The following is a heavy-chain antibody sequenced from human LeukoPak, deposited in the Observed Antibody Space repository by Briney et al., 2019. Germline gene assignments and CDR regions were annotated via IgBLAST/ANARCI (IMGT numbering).Heavy chain of an antibody. CDR3: AKSDYFDTSGSSDY. CDR1: GFTFSSYA. CDR2: ISGSGGYT. J-gene: IGHJ4*02. Sequence: GGSLRPSCAASGFTFSSYAMTWVRQAPGQGLEWVSTISGSGGYTYNADSVKGRFTISRDNSKNTLYLQMNSLRAKDTAVYYCAKSDYFDTSGSSDYWGQGTLVTVSS. V-gene: IGHV3-23*01. D-gene: IGHD3-22*01.